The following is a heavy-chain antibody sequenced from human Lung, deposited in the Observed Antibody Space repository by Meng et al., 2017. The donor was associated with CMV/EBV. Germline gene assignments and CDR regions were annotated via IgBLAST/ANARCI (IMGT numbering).Heavy chain of an antibody. CDR1: GSMSNNCYY. J-gene: IGHJ5*02. CDR3: ARGGPGGSSSSRGFDP. CDR2: MYYSGST. V-gene: IGHV4-31*02. Sequence: GSMSNNCYYWSWIRQHPGKGLEWIGYMYYSGSTDYNPSLKSRVTISVDISKNQFSLKLTSVTAADTAVYYCARGGPGGSSSSRGFDPWGQGTLVTVSS. D-gene: IGHD2-2*01.